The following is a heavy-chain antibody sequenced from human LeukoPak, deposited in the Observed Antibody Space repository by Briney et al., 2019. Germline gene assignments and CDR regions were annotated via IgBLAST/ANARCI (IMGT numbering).Heavy chain of an antibody. CDR1: GYTFTGYY. Sequence: ASVKVSCKASGYTFTGYYMHWVRQAPGQGLGWMGWNNPNSGGTNYAQKFQGRVTMTRDTSISTAYMELSRLRSDDTAVYYCARRLEATISSYYYYYMDVWGKGTTVTASS. V-gene: IGHV1-2*02. J-gene: IGHJ6*03. CDR2: NNPNSGGT. CDR3: ARRLEATISSYYYYYMDV. D-gene: IGHD5-12*01.